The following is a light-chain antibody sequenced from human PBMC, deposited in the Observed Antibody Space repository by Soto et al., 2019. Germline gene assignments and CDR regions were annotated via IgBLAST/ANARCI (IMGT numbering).Light chain of an antibody. Sequence: EIVLTQSPGTPSLSPXXXAXXXXXXXXSVSSSYLAWYQQKPGQAPRLLSYGATIRATGIPARFSGSWSGTDFTLTITGLEPEDSAVYYCQQRGNWPPTWTFGQGTKVDI. CDR1: XSVSSSY. CDR2: GAT. CDR3: QQRGNWPPTWT. V-gene: IGKV3D-20*02. J-gene: IGKJ1*01.